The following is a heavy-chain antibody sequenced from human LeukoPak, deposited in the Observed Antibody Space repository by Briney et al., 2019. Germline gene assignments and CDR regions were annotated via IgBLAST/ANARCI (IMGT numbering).Heavy chain of an antibody. D-gene: IGHD3-16*01. J-gene: IGHJ4*02. CDR3: ARGGTFFEY. V-gene: IGHV3-23*01. Sequence: SGGSLRLSCAAPGFTFNTFVMTWVRQAPGKGLEWVSSVGDSGDTTYYADSVKGRFTISRDNDKNTLYLQVHGLRAEDTAVYYCARGGTFFEYWGQGDLVTVSS. CDR2: VGDSGDTT. CDR1: GFTFNTFV.